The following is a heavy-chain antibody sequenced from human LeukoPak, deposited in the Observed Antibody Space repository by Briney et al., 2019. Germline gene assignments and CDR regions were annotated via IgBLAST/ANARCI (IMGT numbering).Heavy chain of an antibody. CDR3: AKPTVNYYDSSGYIDLGYFDY. Sequence: PGGSLRLSCAAFGFTFSSYSMNWVRQAPGKGLEWVSAISGSGGSTYYADSVKGRFTISRDNSKNTLYLQMNSLRAEDTAVYYCAKPTVNYYDSSGYIDLGYFDYWGQGTLVTVSS. V-gene: IGHV3-23*01. J-gene: IGHJ4*02. D-gene: IGHD3-22*01. CDR1: GFTFSSYS. CDR2: ISGSGGST.